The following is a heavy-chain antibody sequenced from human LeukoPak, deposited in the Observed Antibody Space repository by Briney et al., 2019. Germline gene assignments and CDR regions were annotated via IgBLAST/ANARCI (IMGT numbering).Heavy chain of an antibody. D-gene: IGHD5-12*01. CDR1: GGSISSYY. V-gene: IGHV4-59*01. CDR3: ASYGGYGDFDY. CDR2: IYYSGST. J-gene: IGHJ4*02. Sequence: SETLPLTCTVSGGSISSYYWSWIRKPPGKGLEWIGYIYYSGSTNYNPSLKSRVTISVDTSKNQFSLKLSSVTAADTAVYYCASYGGYGDFDYWGRGTLVTVSS.